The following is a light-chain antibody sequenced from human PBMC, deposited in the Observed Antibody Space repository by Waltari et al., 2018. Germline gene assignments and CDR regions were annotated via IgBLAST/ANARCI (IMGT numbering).Light chain of an antibody. CDR2: DVS. CDR1: SSDLGGYSF. J-gene: IGLJ1*01. CDR3: SSYTSIIPPFL. Sequence: QSALTQPASVSGSPGQSITISCTRSSSDLGGYSFVSWYQQHPGKAPKLTIYDVSHRPAGLSNRCSGSKSGNTASLTISGLQPEDEADYYCSSYTSIIPPFLFGTGTKVTVL. V-gene: IGLV2-14*01.